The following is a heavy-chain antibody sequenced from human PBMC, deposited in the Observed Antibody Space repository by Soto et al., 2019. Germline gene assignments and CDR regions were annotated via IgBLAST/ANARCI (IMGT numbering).Heavy chain of an antibody. V-gene: IGHV5-51*01. J-gene: IGHJ6*02. D-gene: IGHD3-3*01. Sequence: PGESLKISCQGFGYKFSTYWIAWVRQTPGKGLEWMGNIYPGDSEIRYSPSFEGQVTLSADQSINTAYLQWSSLKASDTAMYYCATFGVTTGIGMDVWGQGTTVTVFS. CDR1: GYKFSTYW. CDR2: IYPGDSEI. CDR3: ATFGVTTGIGMDV.